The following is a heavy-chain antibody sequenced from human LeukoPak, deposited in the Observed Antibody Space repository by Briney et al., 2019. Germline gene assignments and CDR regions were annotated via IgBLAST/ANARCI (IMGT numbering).Heavy chain of an antibody. Sequence: ASVKVSCKASGYTFTGYYMHWVRQAPGQGLEWMGWINPNSGGTNYAQKFQGRVTMTRDTSISTAYMELSSLRSEDTAVYYCAILRSYYLAFDIWGQGTMVTVSS. CDR1: GYTFTGYY. D-gene: IGHD1-26*01. J-gene: IGHJ3*02. V-gene: IGHV1-2*02. CDR3: AILRSYYLAFDI. CDR2: INPNSGGT.